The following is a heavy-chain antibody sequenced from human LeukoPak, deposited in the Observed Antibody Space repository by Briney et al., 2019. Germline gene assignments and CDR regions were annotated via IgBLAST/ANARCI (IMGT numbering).Heavy chain of an antibody. CDR2: INHSGST. D-gene: IGHD2-2*01. CDR3: ARALHDVVVPAADWFDP. V-gene: IGHV4-34*01. J-gene: IGHJ5*02. Sequence: SETLSLTCAVYGGSFSGYYWSWIRQPPGKGLEWIGEINHSGSTNYNPSLKSRVTISVDTSKNQFSLKLSSVTAADTAVYYCARALHDVVVPAADWFDPWGQGTLVTVSS. CDR1: GGSFSGYY.